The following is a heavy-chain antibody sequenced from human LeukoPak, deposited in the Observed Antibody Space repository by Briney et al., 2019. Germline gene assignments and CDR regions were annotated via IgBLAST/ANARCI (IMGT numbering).Heavy chain of an antibody. CDR1: GYTFTSYG. D-gene: IGHD2-2*01. V-gene: IGHV1-18*01. CDR3: ARVHSYCSTTSCLDY. J-gene: IGHJ4*02. Sequence: ASVKVSCKASGYTFTSYGISWVRQAPGQGLEWMGWISAYNGNSNYAQKFQGRVTMTTDTSTSTGYMELRSLRSDDTAVYYCARVHSYCSTTSCLDYWGQGTLVTVSS. CDR2: ISAYNGNS.